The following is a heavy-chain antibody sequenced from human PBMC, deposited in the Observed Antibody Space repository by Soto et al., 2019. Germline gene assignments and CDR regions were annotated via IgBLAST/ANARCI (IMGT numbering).Heavy chain of an antibody. CDR2: IYYSGST. J-gene: IGHJ4*02. CDR3: ARRFERVVVVPAAAFDY. Sequence: PSETLSLTCTVSGGSISSSSYYWGWIRQPPGKGLEWIGSIYYSGSTYYNPSLKSRVTISVDTSKNQFSLKLSSVTAADTAVYHCARRFERVVVVPAAAFDYWGQGTLVTVSS. CDR1: GGSISSSSYY. D-gene: IGHD2-2*01. V-gene: IGHV4-39*01.